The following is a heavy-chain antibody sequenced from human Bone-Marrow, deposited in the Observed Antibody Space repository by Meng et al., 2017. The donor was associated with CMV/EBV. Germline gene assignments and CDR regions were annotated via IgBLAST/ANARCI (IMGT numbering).Heavy chain of an antibody. Sequence: SVKVSCKASGYTFTSYDINWVRQAPGQGLEWMGRIIPILGIANYAQKSQGRVTITADKSTSTAYMELSSLRSEDTAVYYCARVSRSGGSYPFDYWGQGTLVTVSS. CDR3: ARVSRSGGSYPFDY. CDR2: IIPILGIA. J-gene: IGHJ4*02. CDR1: GYTFTSYD. D-gene: IGHD1-26*01. V-gene: IGHV1-69*04.